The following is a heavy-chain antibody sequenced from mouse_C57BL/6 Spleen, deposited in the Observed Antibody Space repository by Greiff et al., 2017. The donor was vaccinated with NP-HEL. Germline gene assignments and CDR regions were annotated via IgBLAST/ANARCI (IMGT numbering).Heavy chain of an antibody. CDR2: IDPNSGGT. CDR3: ARSAYDGYFDV. Sequence: QVQLKQPGAELVKPGASVKLSCKASGYTFTSYWMHWVKQRPGRGLEWIGRIDPNSGGTKYNEKFKSKATLTVDKPSSTAYMQLSSLTSEDSAVYYCARSAYDGYFDVWGTGTTVTVSS. CDR1: GYTFTSYW. V-gene: IGHV1-72*01. J-gene: IGHJ1*03. D-gene: IGHD2-12*01.